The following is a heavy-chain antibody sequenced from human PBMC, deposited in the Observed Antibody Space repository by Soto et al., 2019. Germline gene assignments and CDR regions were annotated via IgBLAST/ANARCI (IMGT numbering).Heavy chain of an antibody. J-gene: IGHJ3*01. CDR3: ARGSTVTTDTFDV. Sequence: QVQLVQSGAEVKKPGASVKVSYKASGYTFTSYYMHWVRQAPGQGLEWMGIINPSGGSTSYAQKFQGRVTMTRDTSTSTVYVELSSLRSEDTAVYYCARGSTVTTDTFDVWGQGTMVTVSS. CDR1: GYTFTSYY. CDR2: INPSGGST. V-gene: IGHV1-46*03. D-gene: IGHD4-17*01.